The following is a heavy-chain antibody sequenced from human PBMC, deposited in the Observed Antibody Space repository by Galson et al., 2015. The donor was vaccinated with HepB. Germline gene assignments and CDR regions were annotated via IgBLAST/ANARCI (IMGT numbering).Heavy chain of an antibody. V-gene: IGHV1-69*13. J-gene: IGHJ5*02. Sequence: VKVSCKASGGTFKNYAISWVRQAPGQGLEWMGGIIPRFGTANYAQKFQGRVTITADDSTTTAYMGLSSLTSEDTAVYYCASGAGNSGWYGRWFDPWAREPWSPSPQ. CDR2: IIPRFGTA. CDR1: GGTFKNYA. CDR3: ASGAGNSGWYGRWFDP. D-gene: IGHD6-13*01.